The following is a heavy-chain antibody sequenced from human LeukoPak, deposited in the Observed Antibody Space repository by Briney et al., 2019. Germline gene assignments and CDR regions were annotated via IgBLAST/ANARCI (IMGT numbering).Heavy chain of an antibody. V-gene: IGHV3-49*04. D-gene: IGHD6-19*01. J-gene: IGHJ4*02. CDR3: TRVDSSGWYMSGYYFDY. CDR1: GFTFGDYA. Sequence: PGGSLRLSCTASGFTFGDYAMSWVRQAPGKGLEWVGFIRSKAYGGTTEYAASVKGRFTISRDDSKSIAYLQMNSLKTEDTAVYYCTRVDSSGWYMSGYYFDYWGQGTLVTVSS. CDR2: IRSKAYGGTT.